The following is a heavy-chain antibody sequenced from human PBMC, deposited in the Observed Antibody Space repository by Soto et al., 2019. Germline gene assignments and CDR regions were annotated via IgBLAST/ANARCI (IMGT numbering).Heavy chain of an antibody. CDR3: ARGGGPTGYYDFWSGHNWFDP. CDR2: IYYSGST. J-gene: IGHJ5*02. V-gene: IGHV4-59*01. D-gene: IGHD3-3*01. CDR1: GGSISSYY. Sequence: SSETLSLTCTVSGGSISSYYWSWIRQPPGKGLEWIGYIYYSGSTNYNPSLKSRVTVSVDTSKNQFSLKLSSVTAADTAVYYCARGGGPTGYYDFWSGHNWFDPWGQGTLVTVSS.